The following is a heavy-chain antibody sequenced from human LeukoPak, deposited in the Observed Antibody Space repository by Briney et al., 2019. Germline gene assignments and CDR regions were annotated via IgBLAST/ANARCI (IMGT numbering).Heavy chain of an antibody. Sequence: ASVKVSCKASGYSFTSYGISWVRQAPGQGLEWMGWINPNSGSTDYSQKFQGRVTMTGDTSISTAYMELSSLRSDDTAVYHCARVRAPSFTQGGFDYWGQGTLVTVSS. CDR1: GYSFTSYG. CDR2: INPNSGST. J-gene: IGHJ4*02. V-gene: IGHV1-2*02. CDR3: ARVRAPSFTQGGFDY. D-gene: IGHD3-16*01.